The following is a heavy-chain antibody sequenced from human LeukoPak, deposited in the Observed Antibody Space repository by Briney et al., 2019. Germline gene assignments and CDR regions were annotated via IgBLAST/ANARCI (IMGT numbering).Heavy chain of an antibody. J-gene: IGHJ4*02. D-gene: IGHD6-13*01. V-gene: IGHV3-7*01. Sequence: GGSLRLSCAASGFTFSSYWMSWVRQAPGKGLEWVANIKPDGSEIYYVDSVKGRFTISRDNAKNSLYLRMNSLRAEDTAVYYCARESEQQLALTFDYWGQGTLVTVPS. CDR1: GFTFSSYW. CDR3: ARESEQQLALTFDY. CDR2: IKPDGSEI.